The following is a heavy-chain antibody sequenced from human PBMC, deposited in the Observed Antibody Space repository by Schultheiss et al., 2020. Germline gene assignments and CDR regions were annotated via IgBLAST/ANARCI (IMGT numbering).Heavy chain of an antibody. Sequence: GGSLRLSCAASGFTFSSYGMHWVRQAPGKGLEWVAVISYDGSNKYYADSVKGRFTISRDNAKNSLYLQMNSLRADDTAVYYCARGETVQLERGYYYYGMDVWGQGTTVTVSS. CDR3: ARGETVQLERGYYYYGMDV. CDR2: ISYDGSNK. J-gene: IGHJ6*02. CDR1: GFTFSSYG. D-gene: IGHD1-1*01. V-gene: IGHV3-30*03.